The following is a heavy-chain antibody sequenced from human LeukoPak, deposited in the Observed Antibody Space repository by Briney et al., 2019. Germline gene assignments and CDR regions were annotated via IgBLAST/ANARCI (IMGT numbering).Heavy chain of an antibody. CDR2: IIPIFGTA. CDR1: GGTFSSYA. CDR3: AREPCSGWYRFRCYFDY. V-gene: IGHV1-69*13. D-gene: IGHD6-19*01. Sequence: GASVTVSCKASGGTFSSYAISWVRQAPGQGLEWMGGIIPIFGTANYAQKFQSRVTITADESTSTAYMELSSLRSEDTAVYYCAREPCSGWYRFRCYFDYWGQGTLVTASS. J-gene: IGHJ4*02.